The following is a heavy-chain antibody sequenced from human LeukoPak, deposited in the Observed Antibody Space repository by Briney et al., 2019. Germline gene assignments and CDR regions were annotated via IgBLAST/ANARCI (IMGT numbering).Heavy chain of an antibody. D-gene: IGHD3-16*02. CDR3: ATDLNLGEFSLYAPFDY. Sequence: SVKVSCTASGRTFNTFAISWVRQAPGQGLEWMGRIIPIVDIGKTAQKFQGRVSITADKSTSTGYLELTNLRSEDTAVYYCATDLNLGEFSLYAPFDYWGQGTLVTVSS. CDR1: GRTFNTFA. J-gene: IGHJ4*02. V-gene: IGHV1-69*04. CDR2: IIPIVDIG.